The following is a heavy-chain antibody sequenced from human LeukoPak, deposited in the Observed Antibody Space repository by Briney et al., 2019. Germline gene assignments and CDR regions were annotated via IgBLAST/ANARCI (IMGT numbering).Heavy chain of an antibody. CDR2: IYTRGST. D-gene: IGHD6-13*01. CDR1: GGSISSYY. V-gene: IGHV4-4*07. J-gene: IGHJ4*02. Sequence: SETLSLTCTVSGGSISSYYWSWTRQPAGEGLEWIGRIYTRGSTNYNPSLKSRVTMSVDTSKNQFSLRLSSVTAADTAVYYCAREYSSSWFSFFDYWGQGTLVTVSS. CDR3: AREYSSSWFSFFDY.